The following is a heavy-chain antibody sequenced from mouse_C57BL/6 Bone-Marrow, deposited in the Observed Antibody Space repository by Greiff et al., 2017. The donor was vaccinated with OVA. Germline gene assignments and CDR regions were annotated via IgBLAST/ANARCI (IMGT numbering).Heavy chain of an antibody. Sequence: VQLQQSGPELVKPGASVKMSCKASGYTFTDYNMHWVKQSHGKSLEWIGYINPNNGGTSYNQKFKGKATLTVNKSSSTAYMELRSLTSEDSAVYNCARDYYSNYEFAYWGQKALGTVSA. CDR2: INPNNGGT. J-gene: IGHJ3*01. V-gene: IGHV1-22*01. D-gene: IGHD2-5*01. CDR3: ARDYYSNYEFAY. CDR1: GYTFTDYN.